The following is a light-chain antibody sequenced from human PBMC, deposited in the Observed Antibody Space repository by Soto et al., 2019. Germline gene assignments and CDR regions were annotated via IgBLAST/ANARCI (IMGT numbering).Light chain of an antibody. V-gene: IGLV4-69*01. J-gene: IGLJ3*02. Sequence: QSVLTQSPSASASLGASVKLTCTLSSGHINYAIAWHQQQPEKGPRFLMKVNSDGSDSKGDGIPDRFSGSRSGAERYLTIPSLQSEDEADYYCQTWGTGIQVFGGGTKLTVL. CDR1: SGHINYA. CDR3: QTWGTGIQV. CDR2: VNSDGSD.